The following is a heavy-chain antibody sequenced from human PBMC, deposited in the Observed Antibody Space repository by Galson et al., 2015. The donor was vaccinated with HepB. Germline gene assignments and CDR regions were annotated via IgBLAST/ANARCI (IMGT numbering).Heavy chain of an antibody. V-gene: IGHV3-15*01. CDR1: GFTFSNFG. J-gene: IGHJ4*02. Sequence: SLRLSCAASGFTFSNFGMSWVRQAPGKGLEWGGRIKSKANGGTTGYAPPVKGRFTISRDDSENTVYLQMNSLRTEDTAVYYCSTGGYYFDYWGQGTLVTVSS. D-gene: IGHD5-12*01. CDR2: IKSKANGGTT. CDR3: STGGYYFDY.